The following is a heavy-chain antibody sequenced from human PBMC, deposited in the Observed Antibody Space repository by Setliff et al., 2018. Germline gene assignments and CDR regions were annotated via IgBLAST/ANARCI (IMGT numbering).Heavy chain of an antibody. V-gene: IGHV3-21*04. CDR3: ARTTGYRLEGDFDY. CDR1: GFTFSSYS. D-gene: IGHD3-16*01. CDR2: ISSSSSYI. Sequence: GGSLRLSCAASGFTFSSYSMNWVRQAPGKGLEWVSSISSSSSYIYYADSVKGRFTIPRDNAKNSLYLQMTSLRAEDTAIYYCARTTGYRLEGDFDYWGQGTLVTVSS. J-gene: IGHJ4*02.